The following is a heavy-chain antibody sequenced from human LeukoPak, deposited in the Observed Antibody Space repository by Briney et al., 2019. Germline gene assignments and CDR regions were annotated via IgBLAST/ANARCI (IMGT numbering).Heavy chain of an antibody. J-gene: IGHJ6*02. D-gene: IGHD6-13*01. CDR2: ISSSSSYI. Sequence: GGSLRLSCAASGFTFSTYSMNWVRQAPGKGLEWVSSISSSSSYIYYADSVKGRFTISRDNAKNTLSLQMNSLRAEDTAVYYCARAGEAAETYYYYGMGVWGQGTTVTVSS. CDR1: GFTFSTYS. V-gene: IGHV3-21*04. CDR3: ARAGEAAETYYYYGMGV.